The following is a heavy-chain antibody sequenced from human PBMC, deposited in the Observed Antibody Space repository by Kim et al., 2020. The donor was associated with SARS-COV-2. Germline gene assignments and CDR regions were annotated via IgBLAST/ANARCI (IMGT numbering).Heavy chain of an antibody. CDR3: ARGNYGGNSYYYYGRDV. D-gene: IGHD4-17*01. V-gene: IGHV4-34*01. J-gene: IGHJ6*02. Sequence: SETLSLTCAVYGGSFSGYYWSWIRQPPGKGLEWIGEINHSGSTNYNPSLKSRVTISVDTSKNQFSLKLSSLTAADTAVYYCARGNYGGNSYYYYGRDVWGQGTTVTVSS. CDR1: GGSFSGYY. CDR2: INHSGST.